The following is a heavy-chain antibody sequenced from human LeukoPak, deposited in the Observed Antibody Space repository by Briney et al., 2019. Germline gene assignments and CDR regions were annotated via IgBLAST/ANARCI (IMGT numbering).Heavy chain of an antibody. V-gene: IGHV4-4*02. CDR2: IYHSGST. J-gene: IGHJ4*02. CDR3: ARGVGRQQLEYLDY. CDR1: GGSISSSNW. Sequence: SETLSLTCAVSGGSISSSNWWSWVRQPPGKGLEWIGEIYHSGSTNYNPSLKSRVTISVDKSKNQFSLKLSSVTAADTAVYYCARGVGRQQLEYLDYWGQGTLVTVSS. D-gene: IGHD6-13*01.